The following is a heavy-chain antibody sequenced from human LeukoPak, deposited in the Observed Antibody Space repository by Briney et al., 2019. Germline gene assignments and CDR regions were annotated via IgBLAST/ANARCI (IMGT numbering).Heavy chain of an antibody. CDR1: GLTVSGNY. D-gene: IGHD3-10*02. J-gene: IGHJ6*03. CDR3: ARDVLPRAGMCGPQYYMDV. V-gene: IGHV3-53*01. CDR2: IYTDYTT. Sequence: TGGSLRLSCEVSGLTVSGNYMSWVRQSPGKGLEWVSVIYTDYTTHYADSVKGRFTVSRDNSRNTLYLQMNNLRVEDTAIYYCARDVLPRAGMCGPQYYMDVWGKGTTVTVSS.